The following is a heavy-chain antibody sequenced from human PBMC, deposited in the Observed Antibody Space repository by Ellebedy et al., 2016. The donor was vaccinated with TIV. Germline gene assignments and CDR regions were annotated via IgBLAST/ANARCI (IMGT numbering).Heavy chain of an antibody. V-gene: IGHV4-31*01. D-gene: IGHD3-10*01. J-gene: IGHJ3*02. CDR2: IYESGST. CDR1: GCSISSGDYY. CDR3: AAGYYYGSGSYLKPDAFDI. Sequence: MPSETLSLTCTVSGCSISSGDYYWSWMRQHPGKGLEWIGFIYESGSTYYHPSLKCLLTISVDTSKSQFSLKLSSVTAADTALYYCAAGYYYGSGSYLKPDAFDIWGQGTMVTVSS.